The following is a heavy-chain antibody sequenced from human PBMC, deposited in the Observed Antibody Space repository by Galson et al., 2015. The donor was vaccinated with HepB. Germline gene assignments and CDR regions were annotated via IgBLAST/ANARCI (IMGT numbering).Heavy chain of an antibody. Sequence: SLRLSCAASGFTFSSYSMNWVRQAPGKGLEWVSSISSSSSYIYYADSVKGRFTISRDNAKNSLYLQMNSLRAEDTAVYYCAGAPDILTGMDVWGQGTTVTVSS. CDR2: ISSSSSYI. D-gene: IGHD3-9*01. J-gene: IGHJ6*02. CDR1: GFTFSSYS. CDR3: AGAPDILTGMDV. V-gene: IGHV3-21*01.